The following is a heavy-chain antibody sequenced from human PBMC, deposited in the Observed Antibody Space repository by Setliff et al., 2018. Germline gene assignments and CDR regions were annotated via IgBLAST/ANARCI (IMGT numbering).Heavy chain of an antibody. J-gene: IGHJ4*02. D-gene: IGHD3-3*01. Sequence: ASVKVSCKASGYTFTSYGISWVRQVPGQGLEWMGWISAYNGNNIYAQNLQGRVTMTTDTSTSTAYMELRSLRSDDTAVYYCARVPRLEWLLPTFDSWGQGTLVTV. V-gene: IGHV1-18*01. CDR2: ISAYNGNN. CDR1: GYTFTSYG. CDR3: ARVPRLEWLLPTFDS.